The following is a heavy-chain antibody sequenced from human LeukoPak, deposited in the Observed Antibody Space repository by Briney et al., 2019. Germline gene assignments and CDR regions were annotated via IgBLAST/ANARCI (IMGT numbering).Heavy chain of an antibody. J-gene: IGHJ4*02. V-gene: IGHV3-30*04. CDR1: GFTFRSYA. D-gene: IGHD6-19*01. CDR3: ARTRESSGRRFDY. CDR2: ISYDGSNK. Sequence: GGSLRLSCVASGFTFRSYAMHWVRQAPGKGLEWVAVISYDGSNKYYADSVKGRFTISRDNSKNTLYLEMNRLRDEDTALYYCARTRESSGRRFDYWGQGTLVTVSS.